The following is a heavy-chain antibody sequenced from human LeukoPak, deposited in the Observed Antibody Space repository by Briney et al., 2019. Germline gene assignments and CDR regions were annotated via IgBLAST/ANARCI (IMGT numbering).Heavy chain of an antibody. D-gene: IGHD3-16*02. Sequence: GGSLRLSSAAPGFPFTSYAMSWVRPAPGKGLGWVSAISGSGGSTYYADSVKGRFTISRDNSKNTLYQQMNSLRAEDTAVYYCAKGGHDYVWGSYRYYFDYWGQGTLVTVSS. CDR3: AKGGHDYVWGSYRYYFDY. V-gene: IGHV3-23*01. CDR2: ISGSGGST. CDR1: GFPFTSYA. J-gene: IGHJ4*02.